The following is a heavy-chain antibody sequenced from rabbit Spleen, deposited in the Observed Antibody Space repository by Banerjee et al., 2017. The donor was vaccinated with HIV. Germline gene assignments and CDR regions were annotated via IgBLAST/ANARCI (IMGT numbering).Heavy chain of an antibody. D-gene: IGHD4-1*01. J-gene: IGHJ4*01. V-gene: IGHV1S40*01. CDR2: VYAGSSGST. CDR1: GFSFDSGYD. CDR3: ARDLAGVIGWNFYL. Sequence: QSLEESGGGLVKPGASLTLTCKASGFSFDSGYDMCWVRQAPGKGLEWITCVYAGSSGSTYSATWAKGRFTISKTSSTTVTLQMTSLTAADTATYFCARDLAGVIGWNFYLWGQGTLVTVS.